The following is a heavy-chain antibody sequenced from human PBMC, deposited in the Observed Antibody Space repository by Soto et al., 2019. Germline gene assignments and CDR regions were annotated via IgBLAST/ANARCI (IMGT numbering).Heavy chain of an antibody. J-gene: IGHJ4*02. Sequence: QPGGSLRLSCAASGFTFSSSWMHWVRQAPGKGLVWVSRINADGSSTNYADSVKGRFTISRDNAKNTVNLQMSSLRAEDTAMYYCTRSLLSSNNQEYWGQGTLVTVSS. CDR1: GFTFSSSW. CDR3: TRSLLSSNNQEY. V-gene: IGHV3-74*01. CDR2: INADGSST.